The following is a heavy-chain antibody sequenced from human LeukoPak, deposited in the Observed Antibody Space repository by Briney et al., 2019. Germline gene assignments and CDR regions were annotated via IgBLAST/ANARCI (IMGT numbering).Heavy chain of an antibody. CDR3: AKDHKANSGSATLFDF. D-gene: IGHD1-26*01. CDR2: ISGSGGST. Sequence: PGGSLRLSCAASGFTFSTYAMNWVRQAPGKGLEWVSGISGSGGSTYYADSVKGRFTISRDNSKNTLYLQLNSLRAEDTAIYYCAKDHKANSGSATLFDFWGQGTLVTVPS. J-gene: IGHJ4*02. CDR1: GFTFSTYA. V-gene: IGHV3-23*01.